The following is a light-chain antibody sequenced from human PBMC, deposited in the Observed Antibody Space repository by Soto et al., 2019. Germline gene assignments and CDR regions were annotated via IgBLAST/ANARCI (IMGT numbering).Light chain of an antibody. CDR3: QQYGSSPHT. CDR2: GAS. Sequence: EIVLTQSPGTLSLSPGERATLSCRASQSVSSSYLAWYQHKPGQAPRLLIYGASSRATGIPDRFSGSGSGTDFTLTISRLEPEDFAVYYCQQYGSSPHTCGQWTKLEIK. CDR1: QSVSSSY. V-gene: IGKV3-20*01. J-gene: IGKJ2*01.